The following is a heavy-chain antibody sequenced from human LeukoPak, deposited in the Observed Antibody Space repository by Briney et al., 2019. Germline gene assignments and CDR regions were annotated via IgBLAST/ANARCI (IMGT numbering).Heavy chain of an antibody. D-gene: IGHD2-2*01. CDR1: GFTFSSYA. CDR2: ISGSGGST. J-gene: IGHJ4*02. Sequence: QPGGSLLLSCAASGFTFSSYAMSWVRQAPGKGLEWVSAISGSGGSTYYADSVKGRFTTSRDNSKNTLYLQMNSLRAEDTAVYYCAKDSVAVPAARGFGSRRVFDYWGQGTLVTVSS. CDR3: AKDSVAVPAARGFGSRRVFDY. V-gene: IGHV3-23*01.